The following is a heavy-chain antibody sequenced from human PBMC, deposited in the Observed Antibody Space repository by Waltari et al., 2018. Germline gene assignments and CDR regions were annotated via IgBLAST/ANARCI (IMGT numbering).Heavy chain of an antibody. D-gene: IGHD2-15*01. CDR3: ARGLGYCSGGSCPAFDI. CDR2: IYYSGST. Sequence: QVQLQESGPGLVKPSETLSLTCTVSGGSISSHYWSWIRQPPGKGLEWIGYIYYSGSTNYNPSLKSRVTISVDTSKNQFSLKLSSVTAADTAVYYCARGLGYCSGGSCPAFDIWGQGTMVTVSS. J-gene: IGHJ3*02. CDR1: GGSISSHY. V-gene: IGHV4-59*11.